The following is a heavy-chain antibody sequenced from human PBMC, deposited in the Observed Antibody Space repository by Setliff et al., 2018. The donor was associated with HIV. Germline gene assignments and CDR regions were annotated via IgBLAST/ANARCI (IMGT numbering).Heavy chain of an antibody. D-gene: IGHD3-9*01. CDR2: IHYSGIT. CDR3: ARYKCINFACVGFDI. CDR1: RDSINGHW. V-gene: IGHV4-59*11. J-gene: IGHJ3*02. Sequence: ETLSLTCTVSRDSINGHWWSWVRQPPGKGLEWTGSIHYSGITHYNPSLKSRLTMSVDTSKNQVSLKLTSVTAADTAVYYCARYKCINFACVGFDIWGQGTVVTVSS.